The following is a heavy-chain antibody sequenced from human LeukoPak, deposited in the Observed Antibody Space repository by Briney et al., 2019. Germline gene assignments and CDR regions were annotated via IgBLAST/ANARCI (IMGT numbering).Heavy chain of an antibody. Sequence: QTGGSLRLSCAASGFTFDDYTMHWVRQAPGKGLEWVSLISWDGGSTYYADSVKGRFTISRDNSKNSLYPQMNSLRTEDTALYYCAKDSGGVDYYFDYWGQGTLVTVSS. CDR3: AKDSGGVDYYFDY. D-gene: IGHD3-16*01. CDR2: ISWDGGST. J-gene: IGHJ4*02. CDR1: GFTFDDYT. V-gene: IGHV3-43*01.